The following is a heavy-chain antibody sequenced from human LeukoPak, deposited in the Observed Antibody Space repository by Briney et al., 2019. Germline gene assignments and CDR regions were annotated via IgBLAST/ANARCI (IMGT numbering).Heavy chain of an antibody. V-gene: IGHV3-33*06. CDR2: IWYDGSNK. CDR1: GFTFSSYG. Sequence: GRSLRLSCAASGFTFSSYGMHWVRQAPGKGLEWVAVIWYDGSNKYYADSVKGRFTISRDNSKNTLYLQMNSLRAEDTAVYYCAKSNPHFNWFDPWGQGTLVTVSS. D-gene: IGHD3-3*02. J-gene: IGHJ5*02. CDR3: AKSNPHFNWFDP.